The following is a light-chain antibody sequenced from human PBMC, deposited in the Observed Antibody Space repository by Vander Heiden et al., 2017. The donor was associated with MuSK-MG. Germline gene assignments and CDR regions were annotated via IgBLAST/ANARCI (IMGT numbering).Light chain of an antibody. CDR2: EGY. CDR1: QGRLHRDGKTY. CDR3: RQSIQLPYT. Sequence: DSVMTQNPLSLSVTPGQPASISCKSSQGRLHRDGKTYLYWYLQKPGQPPQLLIYEGYNRGDGVPERFSGRGSGTDFTLKISRVEAEDVGVYYCRQSIQLPYTFGQGTKVEIK. J-gene: IGKJ2*01. V-gene: IGKV2D-29*01.